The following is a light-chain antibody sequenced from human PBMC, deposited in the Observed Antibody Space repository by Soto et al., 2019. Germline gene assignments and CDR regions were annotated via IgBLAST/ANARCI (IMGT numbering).Light chain of an antibody. J-gene: IGKJ5*01. Sequence: EIGLTQSPGTLSWSPGDRATLSFMAGQTVSNNYLAWCQQKPGQAPRVIMYGASRRATGIPDRFSGSGSGTDFTLTISRLEPEDFAVYYCQQYGSSPPITFGQGTRLEIK. CDR3: QQYGSSPPIT. V-gene: IGKV3-20*01. CDR1: QTVSNNY. CDR2: GAS.